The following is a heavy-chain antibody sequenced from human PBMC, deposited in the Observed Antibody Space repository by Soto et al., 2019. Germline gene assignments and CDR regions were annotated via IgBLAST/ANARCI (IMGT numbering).Heavy chain of an antibody. CDR1: GYTFTSYG. V-gene: IGHV1-18*01. Sequence: GASVKVSCKASGYTFTSYGISWVRQAPGQGLEWMGWISAYNGNTNYAQKLQGRVTMTTDTSTSTAYMELRSLRSDDTAVYYCARDLGYYDFWSGYYPHYYYYMDVWGKGTTVTVSS. D-gene: IGHD3-3*01. CDR2: ISAYNGNT. J-gene: IGHJ6*03. CDR3: ARDLGYYDFWSGYYPHYYYYMDV.